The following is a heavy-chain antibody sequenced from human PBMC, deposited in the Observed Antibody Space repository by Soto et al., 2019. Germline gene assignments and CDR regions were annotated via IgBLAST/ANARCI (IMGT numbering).Heavy chain of an antibody. V-gene: IGHV4-39*01. CDR1: GGSISSSSYY. J-gene: IGHJ6*02. CDR2: IYYSGST. CDR3: ATPPGGTGGNYYYGMDV. Sequence: SETLSLTCTVSGGSISSSSYYWGWIRQPPGKGLEWIGSIYYSGSTYYNPSLKSRVTISVDTSKNQFSLKLSSVTAADTAVYYCATPPGGTGGNYYYGMDVWGQGTTVTVSS. D-gene: IGHD1-1*01.